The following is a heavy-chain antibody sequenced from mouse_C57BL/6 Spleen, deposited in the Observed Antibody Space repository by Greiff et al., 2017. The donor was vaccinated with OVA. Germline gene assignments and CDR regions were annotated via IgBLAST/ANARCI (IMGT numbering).Heavy chain of an antibody. V-gene: IGHV3-6*01. D-gene: IGHD1-1*01. Sequence: EVQLVESGPGLVKPSQSLSLTCSVTGYSITSGYYWNWIRQFPGNKLEWMGYISYDGSNNYNPSLKNRISITRDTSKNQFFLKLNSVTTEDTATYYGARVTTVVATNWYFDVWGTGTTVTVSS. J-gene: IGHJ1*03. CDR1: GYSITSGYY. CDR2: ISYDGSN. CDR3: ARVTTVVATNWYFDV.